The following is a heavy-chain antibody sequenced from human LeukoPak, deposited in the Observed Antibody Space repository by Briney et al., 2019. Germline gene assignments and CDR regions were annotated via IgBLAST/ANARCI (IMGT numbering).Heavy chain of an antibody. CDR1: GFFFDKFA. CDR2: INHSGST. J-gene: IGHJ6*02. Sequence: PGGSLRLSCAASGFFFDKFAMSWIRQPPGKGLEWIGEINHSGSTNYNPSLKSRVTISVDTSKNQFSLKLSSVTAADTAVYYCARGFWSGYSVVSYYYGMDVWGQGTTVTVSS. D-gene: IGHD3-3*01. V-gene: IGHV4-34*01. CDR3: ARGFWSGYSVVSYYYGMDV.